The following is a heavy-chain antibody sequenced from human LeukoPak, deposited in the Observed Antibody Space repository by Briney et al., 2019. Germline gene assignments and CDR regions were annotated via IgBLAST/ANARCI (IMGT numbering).Heavy chain of an antibody. V-gene: IGHV3-23*01. D-gene: IGHD6-13*01. CDR3: ARAMGEQQLAAGMDV. CDR2: ISGSGGNT. CDR1: GFTFSDYA. Sequence: GGSLRLSCVASGFTFSDYALSWVRQAPGKGLEWVSSISGSGGNTDYADSVKGRFTISRDNSKNTLYLQMNSLRAEDTAVYYCARAMGEQQLAAGMDVWGQGTAVTVSS. J-gene: IGHJ6*02.